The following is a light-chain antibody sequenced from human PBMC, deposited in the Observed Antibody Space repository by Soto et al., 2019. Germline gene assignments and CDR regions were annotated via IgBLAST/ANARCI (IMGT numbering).Light chain of an antibody. CDR2: DAS. V-gene: IGKV3-11*01. J-gene: IGKJ4*01. CDR1: QSVSSY. Sequence: EIVLTQSPATLSLSPGERATLSCRASQSVSSYLAWYQQKPGQDPRLLIYDASNRATGIPARFSGSGSGTDFTLTISSIEPEDFAAYYCQQRSNWPKLTFGGGTKVEIK. CDR3: QQRSNWPKLT.